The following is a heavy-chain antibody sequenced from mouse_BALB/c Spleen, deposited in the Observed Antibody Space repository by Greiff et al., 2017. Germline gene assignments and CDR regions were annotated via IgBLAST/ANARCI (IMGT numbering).Heavy chain of an antibody. CDR1: GFSLTSYG. Sequence: VQLVESGPGLVAPSQSLSITCTVSGFSLTSYGVHWVRQPPGKGLEWLGVIWAGGSTNYNSALMSRLSISKDNSKSQVFLKMNSLQTDDTAMYYCARDPYGSSYLFAYWGQGTLVTVSA. J-gene: IGHJ3*01. D-gene: IGHD1-1*01. CDR2: IWAGGST. V-gene: IGHV2-9*02. CDR3: ARDPYGSSYLFAY.